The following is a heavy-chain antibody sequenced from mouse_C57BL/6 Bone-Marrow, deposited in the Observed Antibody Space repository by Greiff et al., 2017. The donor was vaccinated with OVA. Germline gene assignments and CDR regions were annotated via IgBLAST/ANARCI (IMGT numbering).Heavy chain of an antibody. CDR2: IWTGGGT. V-gene: IGHV2-9-1*01. D-gene: IGHD1-1*01. Sequence: VKLVESGPGLVAPSQSLSITCTVSGFSLTSYAISWVRQPPGKGLEWLGVIWTGGGTNYNSALKSRLSISKDNSKSQVFLKMNSLQTDDTARYYCARKGYGSSYSYYYAMDYWGQGTSVTVSS. CDR3: ARKGYGSSYSYYYAMDY. J-gene: IGHJ4*01. CDR1: GFSLTSYA.